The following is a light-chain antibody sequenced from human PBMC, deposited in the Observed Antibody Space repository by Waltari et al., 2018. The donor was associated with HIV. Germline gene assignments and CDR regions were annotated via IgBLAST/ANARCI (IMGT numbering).Light chain of an antibody. V-gene: IGLV2-14*01. CDR2: EVT. J-gene: IGLJ3*02. CDR3: SSYAATTTIV. CDR1: NSDIGAYDY. Sequence: QSVLTQSASVSGSPGQSITISCTGTNSDIGAYDYVSWYQQHPGKAPKLLIYEVTIRSPGISYRFFGSKSGNTASMTISGLQAEDEAHYYCSSYAATTTIVFGGGTRLTVL.